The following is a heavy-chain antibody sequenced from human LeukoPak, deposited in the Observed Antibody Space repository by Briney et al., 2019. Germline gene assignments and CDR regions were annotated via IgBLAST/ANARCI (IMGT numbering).Heavy chain of an antibody. J-gene: IGHJ4*02. CDR2: IYHSGST. D-gene: IGHD3-3*01. CDR1: GGSISSGGYS. CDR3: ARHMAQPARFLEWLYPQPATPVDY. V-gene: IGHV4-30-2*03. Sequence: PSQTLSLTCAVSGGSISSGGYSWSWIRQPPGKGLEWIGYIYHSGSTYYNPSLKSRVTISVDTSKNQFSLKLSSVTAADTAVYYCARHMAQPARFLEWLYPQPATPVDYWGQGTLVTVSS.